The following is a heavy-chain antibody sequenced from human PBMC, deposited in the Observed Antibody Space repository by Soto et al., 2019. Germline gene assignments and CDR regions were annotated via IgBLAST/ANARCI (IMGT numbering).Heavy chain of an antibody. J-gene: IGHJ4*02. V-gene: IGHV4-61*01. CDR1: GGSVSSDSFY. CDR3: ARANLAAAGTVYY. Sequence: QVQLQESGPGLVKPSETLSLTCTVSGGSVSSDSFYWSWIRQPPGKGLEWIGYTYYSGTTSYNPSLKSRVTISVDTSQNQFSLKLSSVTAADTAVYYCARANLAAAGTVYYWGQGTLVTVSS. D-gene: IGHD6-13*01. CDR2: TYYSGTT.